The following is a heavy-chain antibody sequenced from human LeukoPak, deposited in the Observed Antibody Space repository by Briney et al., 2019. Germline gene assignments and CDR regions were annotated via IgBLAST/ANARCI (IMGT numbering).Heavy chain of an antibody. D-gene: IGHD3-3*01. J-gene: IGHJ4*02. CDR1: GFTFSSYS. CDR2: ISSSSSYI. Sequence: GGSLRLSCAASGFTFSSYSMNWVRQAPGKGLEWVSSISSSSSYIYYADSVKGRFTISRDNAKNSLYLQMNSLRAEDTAVYYCARDPRNLDDFWGRQPSDYWGQGTLVTVSS. CDR3: ARDPRNLDDFWGRQPSDY. V-gene: IGHV3-21*01.